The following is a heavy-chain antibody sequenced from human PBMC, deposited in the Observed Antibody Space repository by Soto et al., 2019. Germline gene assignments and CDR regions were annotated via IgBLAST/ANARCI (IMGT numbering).Heavy chain of an antibody. CDR3: AVGRVAATPYHYYSGMDV. CDR2: ISGGVDST. J-gene: IGHJ6*02. Sequence: GGSLRLSCAASGFTFSSYAMHWVRQAPGKGLEWVAVISGGVDSTFYADSVKGRFTISRDNSKNIQYLQMNNLRAEDTAIYYCAVGRVAATPYHYYSGMDVWGQGTTVTVSS. D-gene: IGHD6-13*01. V-gene: IGHV3-23*01. CDR1: GFTFSSYA.